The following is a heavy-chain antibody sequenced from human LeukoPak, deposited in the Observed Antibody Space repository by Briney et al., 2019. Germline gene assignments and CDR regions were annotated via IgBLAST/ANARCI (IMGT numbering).Heavy chain of an antibody. J-gene: IGHJ4*02. CDR1: GYTFTSYD. Sequence: GASVKVSCKASGYTFTSYDINWVRQATGQGLGWMGWMNPNSGNTGYAQKFQGRVTMTRNTSISTAYMELSSLRSEDTAVYYCARMYSSSWYRPLDYWGQGTLVTVSS. D-gene: IGHD6-13*01. V-gene: IGHV1-8*01. CDR3: ARMYSSSWYRPLDY. CDR2: MNPNSGNT.